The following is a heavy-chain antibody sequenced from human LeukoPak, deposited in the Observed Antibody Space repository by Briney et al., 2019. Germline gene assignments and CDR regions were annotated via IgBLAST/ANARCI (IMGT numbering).Heavy chain of an antibody. J-gene: IGHJ6*02. Sequence: SVKVSCKASGGTFSSYAISWVRQAPGQGLEWMGRIIPILGIANYAQKFQGRVTITADKSTSTAYMELSSLRSEDTAVYYCASSVTTSPGWGYHYGMDVWGQGTTVTVSS. D-gene: IGHD4-17*01. V-gene: IGHV1-69*04. CDR3: ASSVTTSPGWGYHYGMDV. CDR2: IIPILGIA. CDR1: GGTFSSYA.